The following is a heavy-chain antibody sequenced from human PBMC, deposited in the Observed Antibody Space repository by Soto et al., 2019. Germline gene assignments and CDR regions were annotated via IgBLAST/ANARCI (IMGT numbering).Heavy chain of an antibody. Sequence: SETLSLTCSVSDGSISTYYWSWIRQPAGKELEWIGHVFTSGTTNYTPSLKSRVSMSLDTAKNQFSLKLRSVTAADTAVYYCGRDNSGFWCGYFDSWRQGKLVTVSS. J-gene: IGHJ4*02. CDR2: VFTSGTT. V-gene: IGHV4-4*07. D-gene: IGHD3-3*01. CDR3: GRDNSGFWCGYFDS. CDR1: DGSISTYY.